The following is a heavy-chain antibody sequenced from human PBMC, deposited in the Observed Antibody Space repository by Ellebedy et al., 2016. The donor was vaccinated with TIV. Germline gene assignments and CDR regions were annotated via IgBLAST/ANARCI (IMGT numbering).Heavy chain of an antibody. D-gene: IGHD4/OR15-4a*01. V-gene: IGHV1-2*02. Sequence: AASVKVSCKASGYTFTTYGISWVRQAPGQGLEWMGWINTNSGGTNSAQHFQGRVAMTRDTSISTAYMELNSLASDATAVYYCARDPMVADERGRSFDHWGQGTLVTVSS. CDR2: INTNSGGT. CDR3: ARDPMVADERGRSFDH. J-gene: IGHJ4*02. CDR1: GYTFTTYG.